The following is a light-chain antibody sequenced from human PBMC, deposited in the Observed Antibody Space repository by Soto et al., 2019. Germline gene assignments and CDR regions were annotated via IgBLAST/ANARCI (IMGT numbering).Light chain of an antibody. J-gene: IGKJ1*01. CDR1: QSVSSY. V-gene: IGKV3-11*01. CDR3: QQRSDWPPT. Sequence: EIVLTQSPATLSLSPGERATHSCRASQSVSSYLAWYQQKHGQAPRLLVYDASSRAAAIPGRFSASGSGTDFTLTISSLEPEDFAVYYCQQRSDWPPTFGQGTKVEIK. CDR2: DAS.